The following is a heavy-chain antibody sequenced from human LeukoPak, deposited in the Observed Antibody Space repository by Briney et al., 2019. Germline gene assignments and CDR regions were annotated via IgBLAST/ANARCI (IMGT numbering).Heavy chain of an antibody. CDR1: GFNFSTYL. D-gene: IGHD3-10*01. J-gene: IGHJ4*02. V-gene: IGHV3-7*01. CDR3: VTDQTGRHPYFFDY. Sequence: GCSMRICSTACGFNFSTYLITLVRQVTEKRLEWVANIKEDGSEIYYVDAVKGRFSISRDNAKTSLYLQMHSLSVADTGLYYCVTDQTGRHPYFFDYWGQGTLVTVSS. CDR2: IKEDGSEI.